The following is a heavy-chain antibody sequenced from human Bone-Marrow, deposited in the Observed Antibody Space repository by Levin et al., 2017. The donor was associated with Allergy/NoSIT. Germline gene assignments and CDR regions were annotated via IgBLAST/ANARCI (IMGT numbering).Heavy chain of an antibody. CDR1: GFILSSYA. D-gene: IGHD5-12*01. CDR2: ISFDGSKK. CDR3: VRDERGISGYIYWFEY. Sequence: PGGSLRLSCEVSGFILSSYAIHWVRQAPDKGLDWVAAISFDGSKKYYADSVKGRLSISRDNSKNMVYLQMNSLRIEDTALYYFVRDERGISGYIYWFEYWGQGTLVTVSS. J-gene: IGHJ4*02. V-gene: IGHV3-30*01.